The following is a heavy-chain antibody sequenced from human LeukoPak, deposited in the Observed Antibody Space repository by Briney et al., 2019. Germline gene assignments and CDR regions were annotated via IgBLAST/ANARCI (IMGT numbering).Heavy chain of an antibody. CDR2: MDTSGHT. Sequence: PSETLSLTCSVSGGSISSHYWSWIRQPAGKGLEWIGHMDTSGHTNYNSSLMSRVTMSVDTSKNQFSLRLTSVTAADTAVYYCARHWSHSVAQFGRSYWFDPWGQGTLVTVSS. CDR3: ARHWSHSVAQFGRSYWFDP. CDR1: GGSISSHY. J-gene: IGHJ5*02. D-gene: IGHD2-15*01. V-gene: IGHV4-4*07.